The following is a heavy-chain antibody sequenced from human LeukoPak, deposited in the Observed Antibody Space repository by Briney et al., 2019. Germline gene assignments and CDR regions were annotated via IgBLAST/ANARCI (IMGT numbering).Heavy chain of an antibody. CDR1: GGSISSSSYY. CDR2: IYYSGST. CDR3: ARHTPGIVVVITTAGFDY. D-gene: IGHD3-22*01. Sequence: SETPSLTCTVSGGSISSSSYYWGWIRQPPGKGLEWIGSIYYSGSTYYNPSLKSRVTISVDTSKNQFSLKLSSVTAADTAVYYCARHTPGIVVVITTAGFDYWGQGTLVTVSS. J-gene: IGHJ4*02. V-gene: IGHV4-39*01.